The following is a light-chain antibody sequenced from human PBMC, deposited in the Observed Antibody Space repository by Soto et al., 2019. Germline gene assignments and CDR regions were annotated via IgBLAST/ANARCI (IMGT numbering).Light chain of an antibody. CDR3: QQLNSYSLT. CDR1: QGISSY. CDR2: AAS. V-gene: IGKV1-9*01. Sequence: DIQLTQSPSFLSASVGDRVTITCRASQGISSYLAWYQQKPGKAPKLLIYAASTFQSGVPSRFSGSGSGTEFTLTISSLQPEDVATYYCQQLNSYSLTFGGGTKVEIK. J-gene: IGKJ4*01.